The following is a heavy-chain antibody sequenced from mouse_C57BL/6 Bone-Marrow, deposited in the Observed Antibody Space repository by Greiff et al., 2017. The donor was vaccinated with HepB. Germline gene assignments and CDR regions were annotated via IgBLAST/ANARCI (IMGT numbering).Heavy chain of an antibody. J-gene: IGHJ4*01. CDR2: IYPGDGDT. CDR1: GYAFSSSW. CDR3: ARIYAMDY. V-gene: IGHV1-82*01. Sequence: VQLQQSGPELVKPGASVKISCKASGYAFSSSWMNWVKQRPGKGLEWIGRIYPGDGDTSYNGKFKGKATLTADKSSSTAYMQLSSLTSEDSAVYFCARIYAMDYWGQGTSVTVSS.